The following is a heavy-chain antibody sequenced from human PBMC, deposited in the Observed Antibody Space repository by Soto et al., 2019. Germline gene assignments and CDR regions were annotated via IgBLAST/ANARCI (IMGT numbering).Heavy chain of an antibody. D-gene: IGHD3-16*01. V-gene: IGHV3-15*04. CDR1: GIILSDTW. J-gene: IGHJ6*02. CDR2: LESTESGGAT. Sequence: GGSLRLSCAASGIILSDTWMNWVRQAPGKGLEWVGRLESTESGGATDFASTVKGRFTVSRDDSKNTLYLQMNSLRAEDTAVYYCAKDLGGNSTPYYYGMDVWGQGTTVTVSS. CDR3: AKDLGGNSTPYYYGMDV.